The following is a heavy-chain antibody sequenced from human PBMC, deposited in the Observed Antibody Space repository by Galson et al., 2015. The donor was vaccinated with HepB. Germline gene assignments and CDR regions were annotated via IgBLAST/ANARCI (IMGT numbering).Heavy chain of an antibody. J-gene: IGHJ6*02. CDR3: ARVSRITMIVVGEYYYGMDV. CDR1: GFTFSNYG. V-gene: IGHV3-33*01. Sequence: SLRLSCAASGFTFSNYGIHWVRQAPGKGLEWVAIVWYDGGNKYYADSVRGRFTISRDNSKNTVYMQMNSLRDEDTVVYYCARVSRITMIVVGEYYYGMDVWGQGTTVTVSS. CDR2: VWYDGGNK. D-gene: IGHD3-22*01.